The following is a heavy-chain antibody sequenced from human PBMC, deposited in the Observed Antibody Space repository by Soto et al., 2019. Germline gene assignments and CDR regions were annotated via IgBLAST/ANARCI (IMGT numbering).Heavy chain of an antibody. J-gene: IGHJ3*02. CDR3: ARFGREYYDFWSGYYTGIQNAFDI. CDR2: IYYSGST. CDR1: GGSISSYY. V-gene: IGHV4-59*01. Sequence: SETLSLTCTVSGGSISSYYWSWIRQPPGKGLEWIGYIYYSGSTNYNPSLKSRVTISVDTSKNQFSLKLSSVTAADTAVYYCARFGREYYDFWSGYYTGIQNAFDIWGQGTMVTVSS. D-gene: IGHD3-3*01.